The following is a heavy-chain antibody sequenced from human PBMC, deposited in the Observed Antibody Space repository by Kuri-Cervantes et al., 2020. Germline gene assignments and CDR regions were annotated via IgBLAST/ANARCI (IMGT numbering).Heavy chain of an antibody. CDR1: GYTFTSYA. CDR3: AREDCSGGSCYSGGELLYGMDV. CDR2: SNAGNGNT. J-gene: IGHJ6*02. V-gene: IGHV1-3*02. Sequence: ASVKVSCKASGYTFTSYAMHWVRQAPGQRLEWMGWSNAGNGNTKYSQEFQGRVTMTRDTSISTAYMELSSLRSEDTAVYYCAREDCSGGSCYSGGELLYGMDVWGQGTTVTVSS. D-gene: IGHD2-15*01.